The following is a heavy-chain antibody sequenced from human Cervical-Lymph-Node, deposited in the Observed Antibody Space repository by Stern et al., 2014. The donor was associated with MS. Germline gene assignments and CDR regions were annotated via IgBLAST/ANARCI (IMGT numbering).Heavy chain of an antibody. J-gene: IGHJ5*02. Sequence: QLQLQESGPGLVKPSQTLSLTCTVSGGSISSGGYYWSWIRQHPGKGLEGIGYIYYSGSTYYNPSLKSRVTISVDTSKNQFSLKLSSVTAADTAVYYCAREGGYDEYNWFDPWGQGTLVTVSS. CDR3: AREGGYDEYNWFDP. D-gene: IGHD5-12*01. CDR1: GGSISSGGYY. CDR2: IYYSGST. V-gene: IGHV4-31*03.